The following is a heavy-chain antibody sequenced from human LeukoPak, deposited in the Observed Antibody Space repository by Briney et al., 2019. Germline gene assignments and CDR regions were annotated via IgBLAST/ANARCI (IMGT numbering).Heavy chain of an antibody. J-gene: IGHJ5*02. Sequence: PSETLSLTCTVSSGSISTSNYYWGWVRQPPGKGLEWIGEIYHSGSTNYNPSLKSRVTISVDKSKNQFSLKLSSVTAADTAVYYCARAVTMIVVTWGQGTLVTVSS. CDR2: IYHSGST. CDR1: SGSISTSNYY. CDR3: ARAVTMIVVT. D-gene: IGHD3-22*01. V-gene: IGHV4-39*07.